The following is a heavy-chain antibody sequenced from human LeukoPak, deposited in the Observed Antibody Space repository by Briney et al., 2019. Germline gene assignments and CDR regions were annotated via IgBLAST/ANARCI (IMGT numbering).Heavy chain of an antibody. D-gene: IGHD6-19*01. CDR1: GYTFTGYY. Sequence: GASVKVSYKASGYTFTGYYMHWVRQAPGQGLEWMGWISAYNGNTNYAQKFQGRVTMTTDTSTSTAYMELRSLRSDDTALYYCAREVYSSGWVDSWGQGTLVTVSS. V-gene: IGHV1-18*04. CDR3: AREVYSSGWVDS. J-gene: IGHJ4*02. CDR2: ISAYNGNT.